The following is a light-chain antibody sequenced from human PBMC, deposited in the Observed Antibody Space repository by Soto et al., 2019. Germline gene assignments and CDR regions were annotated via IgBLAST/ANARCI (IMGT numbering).Light chain of an antibody. Sequence: DIQMTQSPSTLSESVGDRVTITCRASQGISKWLAWYQQKPGKAPKLLIYGASSLESGVPSRFSGSGSGTEFTLTISSLQPDDFATYFCQQYNSYDMWSFGQGTKV. CDR1: QGISKW. CDR2: GAS. J-gene: IGKJ1*01. V-gene: IGKV1-5*01. CDR3: QQYNSYDMWS.